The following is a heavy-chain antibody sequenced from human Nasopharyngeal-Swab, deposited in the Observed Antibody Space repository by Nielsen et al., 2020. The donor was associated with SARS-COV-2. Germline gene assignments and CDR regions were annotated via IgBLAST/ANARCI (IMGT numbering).Heavy chain of an antibody. CDR3: ARDRTQTIQRGLNYYFYYYMDV. Sequence: SETLSLTCTVSGDSISSNYWGWIRQPPGKGLEWFGSIYYSGSTNYNPSLKSRVTISVDTSKNQFSLKLSSVTAADTAVYYCARDRTQTIQRGLNYYFYYYMDVWGKGTTVTVSS. J-gene: IGHJ6*03. D-gene: IGHD2-21*01. CDR1: GDSISSNY. CDR2: IYYSGST. V-gene: IGHV4-59*01.